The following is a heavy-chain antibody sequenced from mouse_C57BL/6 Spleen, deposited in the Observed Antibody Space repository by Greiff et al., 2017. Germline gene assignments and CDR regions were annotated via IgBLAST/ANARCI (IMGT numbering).Heavy chain of an antibody. V-gene: IGHV1-62-2*01. CDR3: ARHEGERFGYYAMDY. J-gene: IGHJ4*01. Sequence: QVQLQQSGAELVKPGASVKLSCKASGYTFTEYTIHWVKQRSGQGLEWIGWLYPGSGSIKYNEKFKDKATLTADKSTSTAYMELSRLTSEDSAVYFCARHEGERFGYYAMDYWGQGTSVTVSS. CDR1: GYTFTEYT. CDR2: LYPGSGSI.